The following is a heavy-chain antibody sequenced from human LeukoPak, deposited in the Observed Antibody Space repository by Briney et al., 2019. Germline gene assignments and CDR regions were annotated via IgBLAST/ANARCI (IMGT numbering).Heavy chain of an antibody. V-gene: IGHV3-23*01. CDR1: GFTFSSYA. D-gene: IGHD4-17*01. CDR3: AKVLLDDYGDYGHAFDI. J-gene: IGHJ3*02. Sequence: PGGSLRLSCAASGFTFSSYAMSWVRQAPGKGLEWVSAISGSGGNTYYADSVKGRFTISRDNSKNTLYLQMNSLRAEDTAVYYCAKVLLDDYGDYGHAFDIWGQGTMVTVSS. CDR2: ISGSGGNT.